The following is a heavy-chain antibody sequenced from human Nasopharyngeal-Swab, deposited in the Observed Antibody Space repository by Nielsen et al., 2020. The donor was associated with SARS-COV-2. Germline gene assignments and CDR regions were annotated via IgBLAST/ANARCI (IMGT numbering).Heavy chain of an antibody. CDR2: IWYDGSNK. D-gene: IGHD1-26*01. V-gene: IGHV3-33*01. J-gene: IGHJ4*02. CDR3: ARDHAVLSGSYEDY. Sequence: WGSLRLSCAASGFTFSSYGMHWVRQAPGKGLEWVAVIWYDGSNKYYADSVKGRFTISRDNSKNTLYLQMNSLRAEDTAVYYCARDHAVLSGSYEDYWGQGTLVTVSS. CDR1: GFTFSSYG.